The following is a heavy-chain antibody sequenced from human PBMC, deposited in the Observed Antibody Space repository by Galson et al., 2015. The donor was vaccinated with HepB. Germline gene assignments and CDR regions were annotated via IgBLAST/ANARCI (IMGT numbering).Heavy chain of an antibody. J-gene: IGHJ2*01. Sequence: SLRLSCAASGFTFTSYGMHWVRQAPGKGLEWVAFISYEGSNKNYADSVKGRFTISRDNSRNTLYLQMNSLRAEDTSLYYCAKGGLSWNYVSSWYFDLWGRGTLVTVSS. CDR3: AKGGLSWNYVSSWYFDL. V-gene: IGHV3-30*18. CDR2: ISYEGSNK. CDR1: GFTFTSYG. D-gene: IGHD1-7*01.